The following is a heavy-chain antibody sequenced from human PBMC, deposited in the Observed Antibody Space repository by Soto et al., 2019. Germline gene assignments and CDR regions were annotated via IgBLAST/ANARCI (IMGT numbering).Heavy chain of an antibody. CDR1: GYTFTSYG. CDR2: ISAYNGNT. D-gene: IGHD3-10*01. Sequence: QVQLVQSGAEVKKPGASVKVACKASGYTFTSYGISWVRQAPGQGLEWMGWISAYNGNTNYAQQLQCRVTMTTDPYTSTAYIELRSLRSDDTAVYYCARVTPPGRFGEFLQIFVTWGQGTLVTVSS. J-gene: IGHJ4*02. CDR3: ARVTPPGRFGEFLQIFVT. V-gene: IGHV1-18*01.